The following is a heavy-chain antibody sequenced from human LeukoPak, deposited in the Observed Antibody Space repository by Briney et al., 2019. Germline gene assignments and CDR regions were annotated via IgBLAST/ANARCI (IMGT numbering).Heavy chain of an antibody. D-gene: IGHD3-10*01. CDR3: ARAKPKNMVRGLIMRRESRYYFDY. Sequence: GGSLRLSCAASGFTFSSYAMSWVRQAPGKGLEWVSVIYSGGSTYYADSVKGRFTISRDNSKSTLYIQMNSLRAEDTAVYYCARAKPKNMVRGLIMRRESRYYFDYWGQGTLVTVSS. V-gene: IGHV3-53*01. CDR1: GFTFSSYA. J-gene: IGHJ4*02. CDR2: IYSGGST.